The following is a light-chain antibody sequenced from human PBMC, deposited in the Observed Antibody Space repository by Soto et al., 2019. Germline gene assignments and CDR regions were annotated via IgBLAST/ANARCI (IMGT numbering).Light chain of an antibody. CDR3: GSSAGTYTSV. V-gene: IGLV2-11*01. CDR1: SSDVGGYNY. CDR2: DVS. J-gene: IGLJ3*02. Sequence: QSALTQPRSVSGSPGQSVTISCTGTSSDVGGYNYVSWYQQHPGKAPKLMIYDVSKRPSGVPDRFSGSKSGNTASLTISGFQAEDEADYYGGSSAGTYTSVFGGGTKLSVL.